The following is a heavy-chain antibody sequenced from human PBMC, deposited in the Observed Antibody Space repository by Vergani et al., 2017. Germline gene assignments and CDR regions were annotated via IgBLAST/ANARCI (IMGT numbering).Heavy chain of an antibody. CDR1: GFTFGDYA. D-gene: IGHD3-10*01. J-gene: IGHJ6*03. V-gene: IGHV3-49*03. Sequence: EVQLVESGGGLVQPGRSLRLSCTASGFTFGDYAMSWFRQAPGKGLEWVGFIRSKAYGGTTEYAASVKGRFTISRDDSKNTLYLQMNSLRAEDTAVYYCATRGGSGSYAGYYYMDVWGKGTTVTVSS. CDR3: ATRGGSGSYAGYYYMDV. CDR2: IRSKAYGGTT.